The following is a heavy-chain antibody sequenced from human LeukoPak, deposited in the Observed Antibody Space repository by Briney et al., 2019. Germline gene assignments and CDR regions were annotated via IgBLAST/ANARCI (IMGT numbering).Heavy chain of an antibody. D-gene: IGHD6-13*01. CDR3: ARDRSIAGYGFDI. CDR1: GFTFSSYS. Sequence: GGSLRLSCAASGFTFSSYSMNWVRQAPGKGLEWVSSISSSSSYIYYADSVKGRFTISRDNAKNSLYLQMNSLRAEDTAVYYCARDRSIAGYGFDIWGQGTMVTVSS. CDR2: ISSSSSYI. V-gene: IGHV3-21*04. J-gene: IGHJ3*02.